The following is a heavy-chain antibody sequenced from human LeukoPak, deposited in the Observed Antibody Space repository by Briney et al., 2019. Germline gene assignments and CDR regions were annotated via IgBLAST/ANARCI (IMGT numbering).Heavy chain of an antibody. D-gene: IGHD3-9*01. J-gene: IGHJ4*02. CDR2: INPSGGST. CDR1: GYTFTSYY. CDR3: ARDPYDLLTGYYSGSGGDY. V-gene: IGHV1-46*01. Sequence: ASVKVSCKASGYTFTSYYMHWVRQAPGQGLEWMGIINPSGGSTSYAQKFQGRVTMTRDTSTSTVYMELSSLRSEDTAVYFCARDPYDLLTGYYSGSGGDYWGQGTLVTVSS.